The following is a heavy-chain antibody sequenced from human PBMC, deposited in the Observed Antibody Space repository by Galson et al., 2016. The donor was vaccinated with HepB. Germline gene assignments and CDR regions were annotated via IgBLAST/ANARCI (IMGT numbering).Heavy chain of an antibody. CDR2: IHFSGST. J-gene: IGHJ3*02. CDR1: GGSFSSSSYY. D-gene: IGHD6-25*01. V-gene: IGHV4-39*02. CDR3: ARGTTQRWPGRPFFAI. Sequence: SETLSLTCSVSGGSFSSSSYYWGWIRQPPGRGLEWIGNIHFSGSTDYNPSLQSRVSISLDTSQNQLSLKVTSVTAADTAVYYCARGTTQRWPGRPFFAIWGRGTMLAVSS.